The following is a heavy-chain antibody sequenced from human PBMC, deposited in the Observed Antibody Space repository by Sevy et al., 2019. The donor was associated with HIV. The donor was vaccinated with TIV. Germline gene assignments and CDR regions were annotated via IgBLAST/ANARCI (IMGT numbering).Heavy chain of an antibody. D-gene: IGHD5-12*01. V-gene: IGHV1-2*02. CDR3: RAIYFCARTLSGYDFNYFDY. J-gene: IGHJ4*02. CDR1: GYNFIDYY. CDR2: INPKTGGT. Sequence: ASVKVSCKAYGYNFIDYYIHWLRQAPGNGLEWLGWINPKTGGTNLSQKFQGRLTMTTDTSTSTAYMELTRLRSGDSLTHGDRAIYFCARTLSGYDFNYFDYWGQGTLVTVSS.